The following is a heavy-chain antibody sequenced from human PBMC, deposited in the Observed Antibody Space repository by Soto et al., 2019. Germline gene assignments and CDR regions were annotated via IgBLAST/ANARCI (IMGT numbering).Heavy chain of an antibody. V-gene: IGHV3-33*01. CDR2: IWYDGSNK. J-gene: IGHJ2*01. CDR1: GFTFSSYG. CDR3: ARGETRRYWYFDL. Sequence: QVQLVESGGGVVQPGRSLRLSCAASGFTFSSYGMHWVRQAPGKGLEWVAVIWYDGSNKYYADSVKGRFTISRDNSKNTLYLKMNSLRAEDTAVYYCARGETRRYWYFDLWGRGTLVTVSS. D-gene: IGHD2-21*01.